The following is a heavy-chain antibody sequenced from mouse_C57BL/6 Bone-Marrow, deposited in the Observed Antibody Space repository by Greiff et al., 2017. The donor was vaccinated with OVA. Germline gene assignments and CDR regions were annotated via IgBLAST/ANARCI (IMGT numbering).Heavy chain of an antibody. J-gene: IGHJ1*03. V-gene: IGHV1-55*01. CDR3: ARRYYGSSYWYFDV. Sequence: QVQLQQPGAELVKPGASVKMSCKASGYTFTSYWINWVKQRPGQGLEWIGDIYPGSGSTNYNEKFKSKATLTVDTSSSTAYMQLSSLTSEDSAVYDCARRYYGSSYWYFDVWGTGTTVTVSS. CDR1: GYTFTSYW. CDR2: IYPGSGST. D-gene: IGHD1-1*01.